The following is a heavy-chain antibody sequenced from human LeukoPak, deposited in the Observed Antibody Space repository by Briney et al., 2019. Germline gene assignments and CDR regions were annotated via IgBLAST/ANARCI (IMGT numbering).Heavy chain of an antibody. CDR1: GFTFRSYA. J-gene: IGHJ4*02. D-gene: IGHD3-3*01. V-gene: IGHV3-30-3*01. CDR3: AREGVEAYYYFWSGYFDY. CDR2: ISYDGSNK. Sequence: PGGSLRLSCAASGFTFRSYAMHWVRQAPGKGLEWVAVISYDGSNKYYADSVKGRFTISRDNSKNTLYLQMNSLRAEDTAVYYCAREGVEAYYYFWSGYFDYWGQGTLVTVSS.